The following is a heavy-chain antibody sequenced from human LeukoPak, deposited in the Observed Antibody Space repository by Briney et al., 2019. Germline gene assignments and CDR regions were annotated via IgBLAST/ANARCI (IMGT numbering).Heavy chain of an antibody. CDR2: ISSSSYT. CDR3: ARGGGLILRYFDWLFAYYFDY. Sequence: GGSLRLSCAASGFTFSDYYMSWIRQAPGKGLEWVSYISSSSYTNYADSVKGRFIISRDNAKNSLYLQMNSLRAEDTAVYYCARGGGLILRYFDWLFAYYFDYWGQGTLVTVSS. D-gene: IGHD3-9*01. CDR1: GFTFSDYY. J-gene: IGHJ4*02. V-gene: IGHV3-11*06.